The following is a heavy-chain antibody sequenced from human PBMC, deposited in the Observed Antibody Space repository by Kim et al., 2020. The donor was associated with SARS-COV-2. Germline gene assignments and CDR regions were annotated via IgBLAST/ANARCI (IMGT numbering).Heavy chain of an antibody. CDR3: ARDLRSIAVAGLFDY. V-gene: IGHV1-3*01. D-gene: IGHD6-19*01. Sequence: QKFQGRVTITRDTSASTAYMELSSLRSEDTAVYYCARDLRSIAVAGLFDYWGQGTLVTVSS. J-gene: IGHJ4*02.